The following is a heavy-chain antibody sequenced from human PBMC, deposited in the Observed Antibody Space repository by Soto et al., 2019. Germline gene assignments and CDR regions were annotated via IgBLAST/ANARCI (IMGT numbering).Heavy chain of an antibody. CDR2: ISASGYSA. CDR1: GLAFSNYA. D-gene: IGHD5-12*01. CDR3: VRGYSDYPDHFAF. V-gene: IGHV3-23*01. J-gene: IGHJ1*01. Sequence: PGGSMRLSCAASGLAFSNYAISWVRQAPGKGLEWVSTISASGYSAYYGGAVKGRFTTSRDNSKSTLYLQMDRLRADDTAVYYCVRGYSDYPDHFAFRGQRALVTVAA.